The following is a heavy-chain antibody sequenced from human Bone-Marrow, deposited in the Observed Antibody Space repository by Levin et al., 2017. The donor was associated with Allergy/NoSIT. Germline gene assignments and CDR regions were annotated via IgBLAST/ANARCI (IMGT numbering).Heavy chain of an antibody. CDR3: ARANFYDSGSYSDYFFDY. J-gene: IGHJ4*02. V-gene: IGHV1-46*01. CDR2: INPSGGRT. D-gene: IGHD3-10*01. Sequence: GASVKVSCKASGYTFTNYYIHWVRQAPGQGLEWMGVINPSGGRTNHAQRFQGRVTMTWDTSTNTVYMELSSLRSEDTAMYYCARANFYDSGSYSDYFFDYWGQGTLVTVSS. CDR1: GYTFTNYY.